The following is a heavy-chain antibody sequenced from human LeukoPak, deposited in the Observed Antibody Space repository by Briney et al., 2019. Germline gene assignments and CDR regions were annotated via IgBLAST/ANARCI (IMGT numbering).Heavy chain of an antibody. D-gene: IGHD6-13*01. Sequence: SGGSLRLSCAASGFTVSSNYMSWVRQAPGKGLEWVSVIYSGGSTYYTDSVKGRFTISRDNSKNTLYLQMNSLRAEDTAVYYCANRAAAGRAGLGIWGQGTMVTVSS. CDR1: GFTVSSNY. J-gene: IGHJ3*02. CDR2: IYSGGST. CDR3: ANRAAAGRAGLGI. V-gene: IGHV3-53*01.